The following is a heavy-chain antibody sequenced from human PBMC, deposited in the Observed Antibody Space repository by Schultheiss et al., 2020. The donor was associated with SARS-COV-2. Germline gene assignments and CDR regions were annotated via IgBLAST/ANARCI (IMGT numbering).Heavy chain of an antibody. CDR1: GGSFSGYY. V-gene: IGHV4-34*01. CDR3: GPSRGSNRHYGSGSPRHD. Sequence: GSLRLSCAVYGGSFSGYYWSWIRQPPGKGLEWIGEINHSGSTNYNPSLKSRVTISVDTSKIQFSLKLSSVSAADTAVYYCGPSRGSNRHYGSGSPRHDWGQGTLVTVSS. D-gene: IGHD3-10*01. CDR2: INHSGST. J-gene: IGHJ4*02.